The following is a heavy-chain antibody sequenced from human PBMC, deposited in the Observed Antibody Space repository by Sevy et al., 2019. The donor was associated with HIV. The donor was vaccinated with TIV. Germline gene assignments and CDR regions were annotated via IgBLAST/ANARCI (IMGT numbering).Heavy chain of an antibody. J-gene: IGHJ4*02. CDR2: ISGSGGST. Sequence: GGSLRLSCAASGFKFSSYAMSWVRQPPGKGLELVSTISGSGGSTYYADSVKGRFTISRDNSKNTLYLQMSSLRVEDTAMYFCAKHYGSGWPEFDFWGQGTLVTVSS. CDR1: GFKFSSYA. CDR3: AKHYGSGWPEFDF. D-gene: IGHD6-25*01. V-gene: IGHV3-23*01.